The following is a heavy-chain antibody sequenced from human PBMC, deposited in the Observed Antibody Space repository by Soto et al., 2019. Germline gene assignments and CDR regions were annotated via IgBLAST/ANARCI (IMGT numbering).Heavy chain of an antibody. J-gene: IGHJ4*02. D-gene: IGHD5-12*01. CDR1: GDSISASS. CDR2: IHYNGNT. Sequence: QVQLQVSAPGLVKPSETLSLTCTVSGDSISASSWSWVRQPPGKGLEWIGNIHYNGNTKYNPSLKSRVTMSVDTCKNQFSLKLISVTAADTAKYFCAREGNLGRWLQPLDFWGQGTLVTVSS. CDR3: AREGNLGRWLQPLDF. V-gene: IGHV4-59*01.